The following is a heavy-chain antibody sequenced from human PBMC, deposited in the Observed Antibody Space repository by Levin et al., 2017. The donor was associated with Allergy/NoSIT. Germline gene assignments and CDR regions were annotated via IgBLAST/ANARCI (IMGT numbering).Heavy chain of an antibody. D-gene: IGHD5-12*01. J-gene: IGHJ4*02. CDR3: ARRSGYGAPDY. Sequence: PSETLSLTCAVYGGSFSGYYWSWIRQPPGKGLEWIGEINHSGSTNYNPSLKSRVTISVDTSKNQFSLKLSSVTAADTAVYYCARRSGYGAPDYWGQGTLVTVSS. CDR2: INHSGST. CDR1: GGSFSGYY. V-gene: IGHV4-34*01.